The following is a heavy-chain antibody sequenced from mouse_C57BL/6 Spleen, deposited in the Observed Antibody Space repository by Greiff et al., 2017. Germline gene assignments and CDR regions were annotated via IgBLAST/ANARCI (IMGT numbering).Heavy chain of an antibody. D-gene: IGHD1-1*01. CDR1: GYSFTDYN. V-gene: IGHV1-39*01. CDR3: ARNYGSSYRGYFDY. J-gene: IGHJ2*01. CDR2: INPNYGTT. Sequence: VQLKQSGPELVKPGASVKISCKASGYSFTDYNMNWVKQSNGKSLEWIGVINPNYGTTSYNQKFKGKATLTVDQSSSTAYMQLNSLTSEDSAVYYCARNYGSSYRGYFDYWGQGTTLTVSS.